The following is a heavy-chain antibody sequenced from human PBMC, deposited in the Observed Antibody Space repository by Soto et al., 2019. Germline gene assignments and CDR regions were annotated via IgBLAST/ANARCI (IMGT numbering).Heavy chain of an antibody. D-gene: IGHD1-26*01. CDR1: GYTFTVYH. CDR2: INPKSGGT. J-gene: IGHJ4*02. V-gene: IGHV1-2*02. Sequence: ASVKVSCKASGYTFTVYHMHWVRQAPGHGVEWMGWINPKSGGTMYPQKFQGRFTMTWDTSISTAYMALTRLRSEDTAVYYCATEGIVGATSRSCYDYWGQGTLVTVSS. CDR3: ATEGIVGATSRSCYDY.